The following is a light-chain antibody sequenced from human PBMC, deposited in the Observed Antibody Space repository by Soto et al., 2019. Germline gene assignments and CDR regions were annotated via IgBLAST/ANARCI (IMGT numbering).Light chain of an antibody. CDR1: QGISSW. CDR2: AAS. J-gene: IGKJ3*01. V-gene: IGKV1D-16*01. Sequence: DLQMTQSPSSLSASVGDRVTITCRASQGISSWLAWYQQKPEKAPKSLIYAASSLQSGVPSRFSGSGTGTDFPLTISSLQPDDFPTYYCQQYNSYPLFTFGPGTKVDIK. CDR3: QQYNSYPLFT.